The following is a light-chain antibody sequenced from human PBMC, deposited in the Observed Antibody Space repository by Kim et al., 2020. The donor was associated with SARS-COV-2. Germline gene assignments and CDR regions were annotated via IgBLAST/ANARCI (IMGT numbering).Light chain of an antibody. J-gene: IGKJ2*01. Sequence: GSPGERSTLSCRASQSVSSNLAWYQQKPGQAPRLPIYGASTRATGIPARFSGSGSGTEFTLTISSLQSEDFAVYYCQQYNNWPPYTFGQGTKLEIK. CDR1: QSVSSN. CDR2: GAS. V-gene: IGKV3-15*01. CDR3: QQYNNWPPYT.